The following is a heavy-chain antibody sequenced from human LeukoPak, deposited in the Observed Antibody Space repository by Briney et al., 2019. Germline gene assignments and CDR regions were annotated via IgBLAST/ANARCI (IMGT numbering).Heavy chain of an antibody. CDR2: IYHSGST. D-gene: IGHD2-21*01. Sequence: SETLSLTCTVSGYSISSGYYWGWIRQPPGKGLEWIGSIYHSGSTYYNPSLKSRVTISVDTSKNQFPLKLSSVTAADTAVYYCARVWGLINWGQGTLVTVSS. CDR3: ARVWGLIN. J-gene: IGHJ4*02. V-gene: IGHV4-38-2*02. CDR1: GYSISSGYY.